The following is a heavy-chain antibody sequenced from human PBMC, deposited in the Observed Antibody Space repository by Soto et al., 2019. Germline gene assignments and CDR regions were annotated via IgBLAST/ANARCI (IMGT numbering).Heavy chain of an antibody. CDR2: IDWDDDK. CDR3: ARIKAVAGCFDY. V-gene: IGHV2-70*11. J-gene: IGHJ4*02. D-gene: IGHD6-19*01. Sequence: SGPTLVNPTQTLTLTCTFSGFSLSTSGMCVSWIRQPPGKALEWLARIDWDDDKYYSTSLKTRLTISKDTSKNQVVLTMTNMDPVDTATYYCARIKAVAGCFDYWGQGTLVTVSS. CDR1: GFSLSTSGMC.